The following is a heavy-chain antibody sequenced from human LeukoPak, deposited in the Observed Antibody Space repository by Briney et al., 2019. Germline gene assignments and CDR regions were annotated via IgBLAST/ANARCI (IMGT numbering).Heavy chain of an antibody. Sequence: PSETLSLTCTVSGGSISSSSYYWGWIRQPPGKGLEWIGSIYYSGSTNYNPSLKSRVTISVDTSKNQFSLKLSSVTAADTAVYYCARELVATNTREPFDYWGQGTLVTVSS. CDR2: IYYSGST. V-gene: IGHV4-39*07. D-gene: IGHD5-12*01. J-gene: IGHJ4*02. CDR1: GGSISSSSYY. CDR3: ARELVATNTREPFDY.